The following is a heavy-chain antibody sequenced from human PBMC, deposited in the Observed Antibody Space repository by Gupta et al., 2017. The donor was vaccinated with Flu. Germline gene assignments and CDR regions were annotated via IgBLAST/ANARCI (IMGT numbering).Heavy chain of an antibody. J-gene: IGHJ4*02. V-gene: IGHV1-69*06. CDR3: ARYYYDSRGYYFGGFDY. Sequence: PGQGLEWMGGILPIFGTTTYAQKFQGRFTITADKSTSTASMELSSLISEDTAVYYCARYYYDSRGYYFGGFDYWGQGSLVTVSS. D-gene: IGHD3-22*01. CDR2: ILPIFGTT.